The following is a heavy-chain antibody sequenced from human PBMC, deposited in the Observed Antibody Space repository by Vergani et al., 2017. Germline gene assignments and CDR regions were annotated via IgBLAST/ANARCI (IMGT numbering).Heavy chain of an antibody. CDR2: IYTSGST. V-gene: IGHV4-61*02. CDR3: ARGDDYYFDY. Sequence: QVQLQESGPGLVKPSQTLSLTCTVSGGSISSGGYYWSWIRQPAGKGLEWIGRIYTSGSTNYNPSLKSRVTMSVDTSKNQFSLKLSSVTAADTAVYYCARGDDYYFDYWGQGTLVTVSS. D-gene: IGHD2-21*02. J-gene: IGHJ4*02. CDR1: GGSISSGGYY.